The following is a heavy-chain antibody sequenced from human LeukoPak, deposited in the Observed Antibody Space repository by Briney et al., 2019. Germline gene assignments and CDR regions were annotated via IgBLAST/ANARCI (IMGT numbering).Heavy chain of an antibody. CDR2: IKPNSGGT. V-gene: IGHV1-2*02. D-gene: IGHD6-13*01. Sequence: ASVKVSCKASGYTFTGYYMHWVRQAPGQGLEWMGWIKPNSGGTNYAQKFQGRVTMTRDTSISTAYMELSRLRSDDTAVYYCARDQSSSWSNPYYYYYYMDVWGKGTTVTVSS. J-gene: IGHJ6*03. CDR3: ARDQSSSWSNPYYYYYYMDV. CDR1: GYTFTGYY.